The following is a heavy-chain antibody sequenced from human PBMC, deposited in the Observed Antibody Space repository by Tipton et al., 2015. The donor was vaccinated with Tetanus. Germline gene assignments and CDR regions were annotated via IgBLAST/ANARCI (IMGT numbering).Heavy chain of an antibody. V-gene: IGHV1-2*02. Sequence: QLVQSGAEVKKPGASVKVSCKASGYTFTGYYMHWVRQAPGQGLEWMGWINPNSGGTNYAQKFQGRVTMTRDTSISTAYMELSRLRSDDTAVYYCARDGLLTFYGDEYYYYGMDVWGQGTTVTVSS. J-gene: IGHJ6*02. CDR1: GYTFTGYY. CDR2: INPNSGGT. CDR3: ARDGLLTFYGDEYYYYGMDV. D-gene: IGHD4-17*01.